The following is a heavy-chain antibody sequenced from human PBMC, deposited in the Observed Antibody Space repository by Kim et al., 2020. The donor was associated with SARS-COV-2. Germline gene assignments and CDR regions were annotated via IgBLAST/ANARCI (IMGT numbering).Heavy chain of an antibody. CDR2: ISNDGSNR. Sequence: GGSLRLSCAASGFIFSKHAMYWVRQAPGKGLEWVAVISNDGSNRYYTDSVKGRFTISRDNSKNTLYLEMNRLRIDDTAVYFCAKDLMEAIFGVLTKYFYYGMDVWGQGTSVTVSS. CDR3: AKDLMEAIFGVLTKYFYYGMDV. D-gene: IGHD3-3*01. J-gene: IGHJ6*02. V-gene: IGHV3-30*18. CDR1: GFIFSKHA.